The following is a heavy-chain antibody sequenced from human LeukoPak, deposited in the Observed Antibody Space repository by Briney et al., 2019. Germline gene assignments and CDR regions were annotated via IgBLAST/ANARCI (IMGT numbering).Heavy chain of an antibody. CDR1: GDSISRHY. CDR2: LYYSGST. J-gene: IGHJ6*03. D-gene: IGHD2-15*01. CDR3: AKVYSYHYYYMEI. V-gene: IGHV4-59*11. Sequence: SETLSLTCTVSGDSISRHYWNWIRHSPGRGLEWIGYLYYSGSTNYNPSLKSRVTMSLDTSQNRLYLNMSAVTAADTAVYFCAKVYSYHYYYMEIWGKGTTVTVSS.